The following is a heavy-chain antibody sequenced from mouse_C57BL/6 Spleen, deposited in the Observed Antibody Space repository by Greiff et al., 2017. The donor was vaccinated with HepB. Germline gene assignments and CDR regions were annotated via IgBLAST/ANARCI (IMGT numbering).Heavy chain of an antibody. CDR1: GYAFSSSW. J-gene: IGHJ1*03. CDR2: IYPGDGDT. D-gene: IGHD1-1*01. Sequence: LVESGASVKISCKASGYAFSSSWMNWVKQRPGKGLEWIGRIYPGDGDTNYNGKFKGKATLTADKSSRTSYMQLSSLTSEDSAVYFCARAQQYYGSSHWYFDDWGKGTTVTVSS. V-gene: IGHV1-82*01. CDR3: ARAQQYYGSSHWYFDD.